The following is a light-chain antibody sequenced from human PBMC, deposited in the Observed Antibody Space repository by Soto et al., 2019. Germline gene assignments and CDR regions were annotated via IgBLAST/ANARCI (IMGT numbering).Light chain of an antibody. CDR3: QQYSNTPLT. CDR2: WAS. Sequence: DIVMTQSPDSLAVSLGERATINCKSSQSVLYSSNNKNFLAWYQQKPGQPPKLLIYWASTRESGVPDRFSGSGSGTDFTLTISSLQAEDVAVYYCQQYSNTPLTFGGGTKVEIK. V-gene: IGKV4-1*01. CDR1: QSVLYSSNNKNF. J-gene: IGKJ4*01.